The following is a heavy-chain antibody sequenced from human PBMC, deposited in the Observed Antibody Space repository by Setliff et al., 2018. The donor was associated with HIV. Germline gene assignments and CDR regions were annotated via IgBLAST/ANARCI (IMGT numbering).Heavy chain of an antibody. D-gene: IGHD6-13*01. Sequence: ASVKVSCKASGYTFTSYDINWVRQATGQGLEWMGWMNPNSGNTGYAQKFQGRVTMTRNTSISTAYMELSSLRSEDTAVYYCARGHSAAGNCYYYGMDVWGQGTTVTVSS. V-gene: IGHV1-8*02. CDR3: ARGHSAAGNCYYYGMDV. CDR1: GYTFTSYD. J-gene: IGHJ6*02. CDR2: MNPNSGNT.